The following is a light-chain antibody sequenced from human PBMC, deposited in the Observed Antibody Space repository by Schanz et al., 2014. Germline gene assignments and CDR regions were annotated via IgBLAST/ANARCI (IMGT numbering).Light chain of an antibody. V-gene: IGKV1-33*01. CDR2: DAS. CDR3: QHYDHFHRG. CDR1: QDVSRY. J-gene: IGKJ3*01. Sequence: DIQMTQSPSSLSASVGDRVTITCQASQDVSRYLNWYQHKPGKVPKVLIYDASNLETGVSSRFSGSGSGTHFPFTISSLQPEDVATYYCQHYDHFHRGFGPGTKVDIK.